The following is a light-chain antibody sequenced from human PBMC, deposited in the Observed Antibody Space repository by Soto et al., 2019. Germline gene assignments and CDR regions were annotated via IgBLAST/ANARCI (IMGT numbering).Light chain of an antibody. V-gene: IGLV2-23*01. Sequence: QSVLAQPASVSGSPGQSITISCTGTSSDVGAYDAVSWYQQHPGKAPQVIIYKGTQRPSGVSNRFSGSTSGNAASLTISALQADDEADYFCCSSAPESTYVFGTGTKVTVL. CDR1: SSDVGAYDA. CDR3: CSSAPESTYV. CDR2: KGT. J-gene: IGLJ1*01.